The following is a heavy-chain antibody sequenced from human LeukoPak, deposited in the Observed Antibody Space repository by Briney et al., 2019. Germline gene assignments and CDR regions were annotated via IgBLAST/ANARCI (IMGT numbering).Heavy chain of an antibody. CDR2: LYTTGST. Sequence: PGGSLRLSCAVSGFTVSSNYMSWVRQAPGKGLEWVSLLYTTGSTYFADSVRGRFTLSRDNSKNTLYLQMNSLRAEDTAVYYCAGPRKASDYWGQGTLVTVSS. J-gene: IGHJ4*02. V-gene: IGHV3-53*01. CDR1: GFTVSSNY. CDR3: AGPRKASDY.